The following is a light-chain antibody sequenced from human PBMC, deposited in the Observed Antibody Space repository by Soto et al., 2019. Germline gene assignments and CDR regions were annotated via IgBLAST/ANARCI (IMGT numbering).Light chain of an antibody. CDR2: EGS. J-gene: IGLJ3*02. CDR1: SSDVGSYNF. CDR3: CSYAGRSTWV. V-gene: IGLV2-23*01. Sequence: QSALTQPAAVSGSPGQSITISCTGTSSDVGSYNFVSWYQQHPGKAPKLMIYEGSKRPSGVSNRFSGSKSGNTASLMISGLQAEDEADYFCCSYAGRSTWVFGGGTKLTVL.